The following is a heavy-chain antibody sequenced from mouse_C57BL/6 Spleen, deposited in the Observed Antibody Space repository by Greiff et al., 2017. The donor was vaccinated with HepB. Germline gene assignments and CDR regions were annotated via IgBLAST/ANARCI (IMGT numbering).Heavy chain of an antibody. CDR3: NAILYGYGGTGYYFDY. CDR1: GFNIKDDY. J-gene: IGHJ2*01. Sequence: EVQLQQSGAELVRPGASVKLSCTASGFNIKDDYMHWVKQRPEQGLEWIGWIDPENGDTEYASKFQGKATITADTPSNTAYLQLSSLTSEDTAVYYCNAILYGYGGTGYYFDYWGQGTTLTVSS. CDR2: IDPENGDT. V-gene: IGHV14-4*01. D-gene: IGHD2-2*01.